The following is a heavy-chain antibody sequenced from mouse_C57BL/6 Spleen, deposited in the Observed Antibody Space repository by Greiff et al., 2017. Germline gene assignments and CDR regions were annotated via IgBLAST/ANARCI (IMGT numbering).Heavy chain of an antibody. CDR2: ISDGGSYT. Sequence: EVKVVASGGGLVKPGGSLKLSCAASGFTFSSYAMSWVRQTPEKRLEWVATISDGGSYTYYPDNVKGRFTISRDNAKNNLYLQMSHLKSEDTAMYYCARDQGAWFAYWGQGTLVTVSA. CDR1: GFTFSSYA. CDR3: ARDQGAWFAY. D-gene: IGHD3-2*02. V-gene: IGHV5-4*01. J-gene: IGHJ3*01.